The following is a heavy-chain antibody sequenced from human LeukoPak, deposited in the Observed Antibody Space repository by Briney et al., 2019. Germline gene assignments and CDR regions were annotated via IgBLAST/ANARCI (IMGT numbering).Heavy chain of an antibody. J-gene: IGHJ4*02. V-gene: IGHV3-21*01. Sequence: GGSLRLSCAASGFTFSSYSMNWVRQAPGKGLEWVSSISSSSSYIYYADSVKGRFTISRDNAKNSLYLQMNSLRAEDTAVYYCAREWQQLVYFDYWGQGTLVTVSS. CDR3: AREWQQLVYFDY. CDR2: ISSSSSYI. D-gene: IGHD6-13*01. CDR1: GFTFSSYS.